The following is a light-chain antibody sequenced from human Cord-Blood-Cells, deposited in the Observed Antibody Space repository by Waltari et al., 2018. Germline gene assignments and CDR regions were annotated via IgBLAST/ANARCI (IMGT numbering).Light chain of an antibody. J-gene: IGKJ2*01. CDR3: QQSYSTPYT. CDR2: AAS. V-gene: IGKV1-39*01. Sequence: DIQMTQSPSSLSASVGARVTITCRASQSISNYLNWYQQKPGKAPKLLIYAASSLQSGVQSRFSGSGSGTDFTLTISSLQPEDFATYYCQQSYSTPYTFGQGTKLEI. CDR1: QSISNY.